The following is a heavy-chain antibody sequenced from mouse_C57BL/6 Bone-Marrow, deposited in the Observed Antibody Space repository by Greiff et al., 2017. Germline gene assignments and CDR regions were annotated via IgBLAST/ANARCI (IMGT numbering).Heavy chain of an antibody. CDR1: GYSITSGYY. CDR2: ISYDGSN. V-gene: IGHV3-6*01. Sequence: ESGPGLVKPSQSLSLTCSVTGYSITSGYYWNWIRQFPGNKLERMGYISYDGSNKYNPSLKNRISITRDTSKNQFFLKLNSVTTEDTATYYCAREGDSNYGFAYWGQGTLVTVSA. J-gene: IGHJ3*01. D-gene: IGHD2-5*01. CDR3: AREGDSNYGFAY.